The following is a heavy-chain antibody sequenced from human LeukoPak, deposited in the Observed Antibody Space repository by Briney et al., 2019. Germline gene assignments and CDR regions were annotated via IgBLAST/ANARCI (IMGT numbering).Heavy chain of an antibody. D-gene: IGHD2-21*01. CDR3: ARKVMGSWYFDL. Sequence: ASVKVSCKASGYTFTSYDINWVRQATGQGLEWMGWMNPNSGNTGYAQKFQGRVTMTRNTSISTAYMELSSLRSEDTAVYYCARKVMGSWYFDLWGRGTLVTVSS. CDR1: GYTFTSYD. V-gene: IGHV1-8*01. J-gene: IGHJ2*01. CDR2: MNPNSGNT.